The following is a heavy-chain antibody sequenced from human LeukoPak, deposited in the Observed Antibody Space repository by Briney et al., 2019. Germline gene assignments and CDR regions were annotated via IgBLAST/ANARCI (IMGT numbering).Heavy chain of an antibody. V-gene: IGHV3-66*01. CDR1: GFTVSSNY. Sequence: GGSLRLSCAASGFTVSSNYMSWVRQAPGKGLEWVSVIYSGGSTYFADSVKGRFTISRDNSKNTLYLQMNSLRAEDTAVYYCARDPSAAPAYYYYGMDVWGQGTTVTVSS. CDR3: ARDPSAAPAYYYYGMDV. D-gene: IGHD6-13*01. J-gene: IGHJ6*02. CDR2: IYSGGST.